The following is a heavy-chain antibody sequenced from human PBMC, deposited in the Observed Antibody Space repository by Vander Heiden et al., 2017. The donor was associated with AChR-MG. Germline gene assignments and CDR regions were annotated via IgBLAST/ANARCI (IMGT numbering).Heavy chain of an antibody. J-gene: IGHJ4*02. CDR3: AKGEGAARWDPFDY. Sequence: EVQLLESGGGLVQPGGSLRLPCAASGFTLSRYAMGWVRQAPGKGLEWVSAISGSGGSTYYADSVRGRFTISRDNSKNTLYLQMNSLRAEDTAVYYCAKGEGAARWDPFDYWGQGTLVTVSS. CDR2: ISGSGGST. V-gene: IGHV3-23*01. D-gene: IGHD6-6*01. CDR1: GFTLSRYA.